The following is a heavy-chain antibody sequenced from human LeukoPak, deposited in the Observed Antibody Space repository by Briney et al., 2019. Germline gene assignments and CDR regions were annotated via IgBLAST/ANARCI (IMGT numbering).Heavy chain of an antibody. CDR3: VRLIAVATRYFDY. CDR1: EFTFSTYW. CDR2: IKQDGSEK. J-gene: IGHJ4*02. D-gene: IGHD6-19*01. Sequence: GGSLRLSCTGSEFTFSTYWMSWVRQAPGKGLEWVANIKQDGSEKYYVGSVKGRFTVSRDNAQNSLYLQMNSLRAEDTAVYYCVRLIAVATRYFDYWGQGILVTVSS. V-gene: IGHV3-7*01.